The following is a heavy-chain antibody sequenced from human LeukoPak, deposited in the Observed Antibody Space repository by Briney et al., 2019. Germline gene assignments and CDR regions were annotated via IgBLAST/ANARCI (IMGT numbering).Heavy chain of an antibody. CDR3: STYQETINWYFDL. CDR2: LHPNSGET. Sequence: ASVKVSCKASGYTFTGYYIHWVRQAPGQGLEWLGWLHPNSGETHYAQNFQGRVTLTRNTSINTAYMELTRLRSDDTALYYSSTYQETINWYFDLWGRGTLVTVSS. J-gene: IGHJ2*01. V-gene: IGHV1-2*02. CDR1: GYTFTGYY.